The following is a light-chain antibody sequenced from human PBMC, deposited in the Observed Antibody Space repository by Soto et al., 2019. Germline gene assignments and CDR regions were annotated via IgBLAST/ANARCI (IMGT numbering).Light chain of an antibody. Sequence: DVVMTQSPLSLPVTLGQPASISCRSSQSLVYSDGNTYLNWLQQRPGQSPRRLIYKVSNRDSGVPERFSGSGSGADFTLKISRVEAEDVGVYYCMQTTHCPPTFGQGTKVEIK. J-gene: IGKJ1*01. V-gene: IGKV2-30*01. CDR3: MQTTHCPPT. CDR1: QSLVYSDGNTY. CDR2: KVS.